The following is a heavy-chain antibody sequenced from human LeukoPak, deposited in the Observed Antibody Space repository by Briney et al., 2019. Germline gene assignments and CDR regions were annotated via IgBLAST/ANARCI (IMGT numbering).Heavy chain of an antibody. CDR1: GFTFSSYG. D-gene: IGHD3-10*01. J-gene: IGHJ4*02. Sequence: GGSLRLSCAASGFTFSSYGMHWVRQAPGKGLEWVAFIRYDGSNKYYADSVKGRFTISRDNAKNSLYLQMKSLRAEDTAVYFCARLFRIGAGRDYFDYWGQGTLVTVSS. CDR2: IRYDGSNK. V-gene: IGHV3-30*02. CDR3: ARLFRIGAGRDYFDY.